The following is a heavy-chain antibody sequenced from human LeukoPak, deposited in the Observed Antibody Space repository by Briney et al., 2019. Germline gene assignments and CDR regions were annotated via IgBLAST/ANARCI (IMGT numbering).Heavy chain of an antibody. CDR2: MNPNSGNT. J-gene: IGHJ4*02. CDR1: GYTFTSYD. Sequence: GASVKVSCKASGYTFTSYDINWVRQATGQGLEWMGWMNPNSGNTGYAQKFQGRVTMTRNTSISTAYMELSSLRSEDTAVYYCARGDDSSGYYGYWGQGTLVTVSS. CDR3: ARGDDSSGYYGY. V-gene: IGHV1-8*01. D-gene: IGHD3-22*01.